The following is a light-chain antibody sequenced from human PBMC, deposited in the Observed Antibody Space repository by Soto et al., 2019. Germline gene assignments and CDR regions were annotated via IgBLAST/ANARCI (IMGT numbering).Light chain of an antibody. J-gene: IGKJ2*01. CDR2: WAS. Sequence: DIVMTQSPDSLAVSLGERATINCKSSQSVLSSSDRRNYLAWYQKKPGQPLKLLIYWASTRESGVPDRFSGSGSETDFTLTISSLQSEDVAVYYCQQYYDTPLTFGQGTKLEIK. CDR1: QSVLSSSDRRNY. V-gene: IGKV4-1*01. CDR3: QQYYDTPLT.